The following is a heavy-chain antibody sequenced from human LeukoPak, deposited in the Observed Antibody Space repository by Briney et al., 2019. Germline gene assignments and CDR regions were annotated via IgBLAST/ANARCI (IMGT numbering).Heavy chain of an antibody. D-gene: IGHD6-13*01. J-gene: IGHJ4*02. CDR3: ARHYSGWYNFFDF. CDR1: GVSISTCNYY. CDR2: IYYSGST. Sequence: SETLSLTCTVSGVSISTCNYYWGWVRQPPGKGLEWIGTIYYSGSTYYNPSLKSRVTISVDTSKNQFSLKLTSVAAADTAVYYCARHYSGWYNFFDFWGQGTLVTVSS. V-gene: IGHV4-39*01.